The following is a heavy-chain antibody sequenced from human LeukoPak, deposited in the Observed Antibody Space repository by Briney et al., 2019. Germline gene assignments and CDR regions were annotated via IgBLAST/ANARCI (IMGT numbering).Heavy chain of an antibody. CDR1: GGTFSSYA. V-gene: IGHV1-69*13. D-gene: IGHD4-23*01. CDR3: ARTALTTLGAFDI. CDR2: IIPIFGTA. Sequence: SVKVSCKASGGTFSSYAISWVRQAPGQGLEWMGGIIPIFGTANYAQKFQGRVTITADESTSTAYMELSSLRSEDTAVYYCARTALTTLGAFDIWGQGTMVTVSS. J-gene: IGHJ3*02.